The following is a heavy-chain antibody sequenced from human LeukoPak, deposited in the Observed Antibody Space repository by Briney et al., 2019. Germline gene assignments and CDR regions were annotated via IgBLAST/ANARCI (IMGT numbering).Heavy chain of an antibody. Sequence: GGSLRLSCAASGFTFSSYGMSWVRQAPGKGLEWASAISGSGGSTYYEDSVKGRFTISRDNSKNTLYLQMNSLRAGDAAVYYCAKAPVTTCSGAYCYPFDYWSQGTLVTVSS. CDR3: AKAPVTTCSGAYCYPFDY. D-gene: IGHD2-15*01. CDR1: GFTFSSYG. CDR2: ISGSGGST. V-gene: IGHV3-23*01. J-gene: IGHJ4*02.